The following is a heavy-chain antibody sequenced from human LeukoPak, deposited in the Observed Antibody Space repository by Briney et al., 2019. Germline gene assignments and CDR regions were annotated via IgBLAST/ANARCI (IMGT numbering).Heavy chain of an antibody. V-gene: IGHV3-48*03. Sequence: GGSLRLSCAASGFTLSTYEVTWVRQAPGKGLEWISFITSSGSPTFYADFVKGRFTIFRDTAKNSPFLQMNNLRGEDTAVYYCARDISSSTRAFDIWGQGTMVTVS. J-gene: IGHJ3*02. CDR1: GFTLSTYE. D-gene: IGHD2-15*01. CDR3: ARDISSSTRAFDI. CDR2: ITSSGSPT.